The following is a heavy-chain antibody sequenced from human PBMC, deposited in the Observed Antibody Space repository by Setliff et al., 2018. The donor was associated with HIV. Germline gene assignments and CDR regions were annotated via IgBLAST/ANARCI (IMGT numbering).Heavy chain of an antibody. V-gene: IGHV1-2*04. D-gene: IGHD3-22*01. CDR2: INPNSGGT. CDR1: GYTFTGYY. J-gene: IGHJ4*02. CDR3: ARTNHYYRSNFDY. Sequence: SVKVSCKASGYTFTGYYMHWVRQSPGQGLEWMGWINPNSGGTNYAQDFQGWVTVTRDTSISTAYMELSRLRSDDTAVYYCARTNHYYRSNFDYWGQGTLVTVSS.